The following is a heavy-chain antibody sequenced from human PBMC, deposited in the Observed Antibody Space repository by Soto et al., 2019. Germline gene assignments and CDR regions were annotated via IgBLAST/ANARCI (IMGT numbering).Heavy chain of an antibody. CDR1: GYAFTSYG. CDR3: ASDLYPRSRGSCHQEADY. Sequence: APEKVYWKAAGYAFTSYGISWVRQAPGQGLEWMGWISAYNGNTNYAQKLQGRVTMTTDTSTSTAYMELTSLRSDDTAVYYCASDLYPRSRGSCHQEADYWG. V-gene: IGHV1-18*01. D-gene: IGHD2-15*01. CDR2: ISAYNGNT. J-gene: IGHJ4*01.